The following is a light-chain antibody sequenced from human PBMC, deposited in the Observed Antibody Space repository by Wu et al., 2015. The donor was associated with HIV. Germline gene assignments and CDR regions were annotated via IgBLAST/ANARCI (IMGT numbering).Light chain of an antibody. CDR1: EDVRNY. CDR3: QQRANWLT. J-gene: IGKJ4*01. CDR2: DAS. V-gene: IGKV3-11*01. Sequence: EVVLTQSPATLSLSPGERTTLSCRASEDVRNYLAWYQQNPGQAPRLLIYDASSRATGIPARFSGSGSGTDFTLTITSLEPEDFAVYYCQQRANWLTFGGGTKVELK.